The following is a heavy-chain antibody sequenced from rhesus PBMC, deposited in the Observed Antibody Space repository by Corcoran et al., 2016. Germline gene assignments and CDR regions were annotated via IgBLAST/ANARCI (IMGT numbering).Heavy chain of an antibody. V-gene: IGHV2-1*01. CDR2: IYWKDDK. Sequence: QVTLKESGPALVKPTPTLTLTCPFSGFSLSTTGMGVGWIRQPSRKTLEWLSHIYWKDDKYYSTSLKSRLTISKDTSKNQVVLTMTNMDPVDKATYYCARRWTTVAAIDYWGQGVLVTVSS. CDR3: ARRWTTVAAIDY. CDR1: GFSLSTTGMG. D-gene: IGHD4-29*01. J-gene: IGHJ4*01.